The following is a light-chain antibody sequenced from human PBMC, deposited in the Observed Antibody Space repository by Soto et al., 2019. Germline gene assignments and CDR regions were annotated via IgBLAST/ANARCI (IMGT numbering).Light chain of an antibody. V-gene: IGLV2-14*01. J-gene: IGLJ3*02. CDR1: SSDVGGYNY. Sequence: QSALTQPASVSGSPGQSITISCTGTSSDVGGYNYVSWYQQHPGKAPKLMIYEVSNRPSGVSNRFSGSKSGNTASLTISGLQAEDEADYYCSSYTSGSTWVFGGGTKLTGL. CDR3: SSYTSGSTWV. CDR2: EVS.